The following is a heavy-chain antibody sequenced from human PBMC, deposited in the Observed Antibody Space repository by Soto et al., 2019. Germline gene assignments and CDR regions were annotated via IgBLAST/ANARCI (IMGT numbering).Heavy chain of an antibody. V-gene: IGHV4-30-4*01. CDR2: IYYSGST. Sequence: QVQLQESGPGLVKPSQTLSLTCTVSGGSISSGDYYWSWIRQPPGKGLEWIGYIYYSGSTYYNPSPMNPVTIAVATSTTQLSLKLSSVTAADTAVYYCASTGVGEQWLAASFDYWGQGTLVTVSS. J-gene: IGHJ4*02. CDR3: ASTGVGEQWLAASFDY. D-gene: IGHD6-19*01. CDR1: GGSISSGDYY.